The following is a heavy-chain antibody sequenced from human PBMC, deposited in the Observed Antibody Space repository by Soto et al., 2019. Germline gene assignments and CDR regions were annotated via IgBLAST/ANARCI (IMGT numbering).Heavy chain of an antibody. CDR2: ISGSGIST. CDR3: VNPRVIRAYYYYYDEDL. Sequence: GGSLRLSCSASGFTFSTYPMSWVRQAPGKGLEWVSGISGSGISTYYTDSVKGRFTISRDNSKNTVFLQMNSLRDEETAVYYCVNPRVIRAYYYYYDEDLWGQGTPVTVTS. J-gene: IGHJ6*01. V-gene: IGHV3-23*01. CDR1: GFTFSTYP.